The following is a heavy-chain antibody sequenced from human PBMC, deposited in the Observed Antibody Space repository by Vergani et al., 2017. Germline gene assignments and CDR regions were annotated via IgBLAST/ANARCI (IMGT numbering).Heavy chain of an antibody. CDR3: ARDSWTSELRGVYWFDT. CDR1: GVSISRYY. Sequence: QVQLQESGPGLVKPSETLSLTCTVSGVSISRYYWSWIRQPAGKGLEWIGRIHSSGTTNYNPSLKSRVTLSVDTSKNQLSLRMTSVTAADTAVYYCARDSWTSELRGVYWFDTWGQGTLVSVSS. CDR2: IHSSGTT. D-gene: IGHD3-10*01. V-gene: IGHV4-4*07. J-gene: IGHJ5*02.